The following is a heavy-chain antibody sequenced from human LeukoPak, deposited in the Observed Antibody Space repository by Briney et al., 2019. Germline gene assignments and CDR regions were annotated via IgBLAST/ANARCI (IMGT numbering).Heavy chain of an antibody. CDR3: ARTRITIFGYYYYGMDV. J-gene: IGHJ6*02. V-gene: IGHV2-70*01. Sequence: SGPALVKPPQTLTLTCTFSGFSLSTSGMCVSWIRQPPGKALEWLALIDWDDDKYYSTSLKTRLTISKDTSKNQVVLTMTNMDPVDTATYYCARTRITIFGYYYYGMDVWGQGTTVTVSS. CDR2: IDWDDDK. CDR1: GFSLSTSGMC. D-gene: IGHD3-3*01.